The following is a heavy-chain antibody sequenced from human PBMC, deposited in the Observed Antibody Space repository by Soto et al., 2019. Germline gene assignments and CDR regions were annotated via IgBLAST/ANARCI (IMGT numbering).Heavy chain of an antibody. Sequence: QVQLVQSGAEVKKPGSSVKVSCKASGGTFSSYAISWVRQAPGQGLEWMGGIIPIFGTANYAQKFQGRVTITADESTSTAYMGLGSLRSEDTAVYYCARDRASVVVVAAPPLFDPWGQGTLVTVSS. CDR3: ARDRASVVVVAAPPLFDP. CDR1: GGTFSSYA. J-gene: IGHJ5*02. V-gene: IGHV1-69*12. D-gene: IGHD2-15*01. CDR2: IIPIFGTA.